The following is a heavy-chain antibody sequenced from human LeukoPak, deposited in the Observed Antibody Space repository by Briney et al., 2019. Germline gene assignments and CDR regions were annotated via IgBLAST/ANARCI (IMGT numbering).Heavy chain of an antibody. Sequence: PGGSLRLSCAASGFTFSSYAMRWVRQAPGKGLEWVSSISGSGGSTYYADSVKGRFTISRDNSKNTLYLQMNSLRAEDTAVYYCAKDGDPYYYGSGSYYSWGQGTLVTVSS. CDR1: GFTFSSYA. CDR2: ISGSGGST. D-gene: IGHD3-10*01. V-gene: IGHV3-23*01. J-gene: IGHJ5*02. CDR3: AKDGDPYYYGSGSYYS.